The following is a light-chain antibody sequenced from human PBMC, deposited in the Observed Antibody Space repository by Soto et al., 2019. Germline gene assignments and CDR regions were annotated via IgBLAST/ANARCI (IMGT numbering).Light chain of an antibody. CDR1: QSISNS. J-gene: IGKJ2*01. Sequence: DIPMTQSLSSLSASVGDRVTITCRASQSISNSLSWYQQKPGKAPNFLIYVASTLQSGVPSRFSGSGSGTHFTLTISILQPEDVATYYCQQTFSPPYTCGQGTKLEIK. CDR3: QQTFSPPYT. CDR2: VAS. V-gene: IGKV1-39*01.